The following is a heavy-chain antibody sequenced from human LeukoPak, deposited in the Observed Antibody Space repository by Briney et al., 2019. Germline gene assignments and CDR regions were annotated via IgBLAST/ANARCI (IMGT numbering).Heavy chain of an antibody. CDR3: ARLRLGYCSGGSCYGYYMDV. CDR2: IYTSGST. CDR1: GGSISGGDYY. D-gene: IGHD2-15*01. Sequence: SETLSLTCTVSGGSISGGDYYWTWIRQPAGKGLEWIGRIYTSGSTNYNPSLKSRVTISLDMSKKQFSLKLSSVTAADTAVYYCARLRLGYCSGGSCYGYYMDVWGKGTTVTISS. J-gene: IGHJ6*03. V-gene: IGHV4-61*02.